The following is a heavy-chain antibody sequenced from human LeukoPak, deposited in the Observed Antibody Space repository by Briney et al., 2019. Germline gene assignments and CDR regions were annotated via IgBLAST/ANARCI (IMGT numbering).Heavy chain of an antibody. J-gene: IGHJ4*02. Sequence: AGGSLRLSCAASGFTVSSDYMSWVRQAPGKGLEWVSVIYSGGSTYYADSVKGRFTISRDNSKNTLYLQMNSLRAEDTAVYYCARDEGGTTLDYWGQGTLVTVSS. V-gene: IGHV3-53*05. D-gene: IGHD1-1*01. CDR2: IYSGGST. CDR3: ARDEGGTTLDY. CDR1: GFTVSSDY.